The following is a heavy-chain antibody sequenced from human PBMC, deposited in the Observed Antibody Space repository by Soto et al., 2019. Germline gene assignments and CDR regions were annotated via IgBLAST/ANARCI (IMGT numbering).Heavy chain of an antibody. CDR3: AREAVIGADY. CDR2: ISYDGSNK. J-gene: IGHJ4*02. Sequence: QVQLVESGGGVVQPGRSLRLSCAASGFTFSSYAMHWVRQAPGKGLEWVAVISYDGSNKYYADSVKGRFTISRDNSKNTLYLKMNSLRAEDTAVYYCAREAVIGADYWGQGTLVTVSS. V-gene: IGHV3-30-3*01. D-gene: IGHD6-19*01. CDR1: GFTFSSYA.